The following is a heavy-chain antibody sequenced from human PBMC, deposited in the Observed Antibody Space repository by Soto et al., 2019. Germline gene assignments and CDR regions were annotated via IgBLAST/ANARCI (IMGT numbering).Heavy chain of an antibody. CDR1: GGTFSSDA. D-gene: IGHD3-22*01. V-gene: IGHV1-69*12. CDR2: IIPMFGTA. CDR3: GRGTYYYDSSGYYHWYFDL. Sequence: QVQLVQSGAEVKKPGSSVKVSCKASGGTFSSDAISWVRQAPGQGLEWMGGIIPMFGTANYAQKFQGRVTITADESTSTASMELSSLRSEGTAVYYCGRGTYYYDSSGYYHWYFDLWGRGTLVTVSS. J-gene: IGHJ2*01.